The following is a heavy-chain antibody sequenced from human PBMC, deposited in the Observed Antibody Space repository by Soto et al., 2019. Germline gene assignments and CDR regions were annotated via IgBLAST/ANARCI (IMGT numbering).Heavy chain of an antibody. J-gene: IGHJ4*02. CDR3: ARGELWLPLDY. Sequence: QVQLVESGGGVVQPGRSQRLSCAASGFTFSSYAMHWVRQAPGKGLEWVAVISYDGSNKYYADSVKGRFTISRDNSKNTLYLQMNSLRAEDTAVYYCARGELWLPLDYWGQGTLVTVSS. D-gene: IGHD5-18*01. CDR1: GFTFSSYA. CDR2: ISYDGSNK. V-gene: IGHV3-30-3*01.